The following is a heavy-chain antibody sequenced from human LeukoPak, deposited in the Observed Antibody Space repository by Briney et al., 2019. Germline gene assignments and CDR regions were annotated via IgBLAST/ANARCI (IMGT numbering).Heavy chain of an antibody. V-gene: IGHV1-46*01. Sequence: ASVKVSCKASGYTFTNYYIHWVRQAPGQGLEWMGIIYPGGGGSTYAQMFQGRVTMTRDTSTSTVYMELSSLGSEDTAVYFCARDGNCSGISCMYYFDYWGQGTLVTVSS. CDR1: GYTFTNYY. D-gene: IGHD2-2*01. J-gene: IGHJ4*02. CDR3: ARDGNCSGISCMYYFDY. CDR2: IYPGGGGS.